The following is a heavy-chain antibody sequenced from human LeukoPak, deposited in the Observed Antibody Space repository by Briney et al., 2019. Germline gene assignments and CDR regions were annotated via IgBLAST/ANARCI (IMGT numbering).Heavy chain of an antibody. CDR1: GGSISSYY. V-gene: IGHV4-59*01. Sequence: SETLSLTCTVSGGSISSYYWSWIRQPPGKGLEWIGYTYYSGSTNYNPSLKSRVTISVDTSKNQFSLKLSSVTAADTAVYYCARDHVYYYGSGSSRDAFDIWGQGTMVTVSS. J-gene: IGHJ3*02. CDR3: ARDHVYYYGSGSSRDAFDI. D-gene: IGHD3-10*01. CDR2: TYYSGST.